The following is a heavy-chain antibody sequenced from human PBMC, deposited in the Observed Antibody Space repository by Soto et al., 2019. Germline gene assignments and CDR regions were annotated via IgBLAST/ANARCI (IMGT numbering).Heavy chain of an antibody. Sequence: EVQLLESGGGLVQPGGSLRLSCAASGFTFSSYAMSWVRQAPGKGLEWVSAISGSGGSTYYADSVKGRFTISRDNSKNTLYLQMNSLRAEDTAVYYCAKDRGITIVGVVIPDYWGQGTLVTVSS. CDR1: GFTFSSYA. D-gene: IGHD3-3*01. J-gene: IGHJ4*02. CDR2: ISGSGGST. CDR3: AKDRGITIVGVVIPDY. V-gene: IGHV3-23*01.